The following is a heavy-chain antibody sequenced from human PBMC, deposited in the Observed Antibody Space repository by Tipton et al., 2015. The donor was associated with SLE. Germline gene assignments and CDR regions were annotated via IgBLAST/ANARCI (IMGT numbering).Heavy chain of an antibody. CDR1: GFTYSGYA. D-gene: IGHD3-16*01. CDR3: AGGTGAYFDQ. V-gene: IGHV3-30*02. Sequence: GSLRLSCAASGFTYSGYAMPWVRQAPGKGLEWVAVIRADGSNKDYADSVKGRFTISRDNSKNTLYLQMNRLRVEDTAVYYCAGGTGAYFDQWGQGTLVTVSS. CDR2: IRADGSNK. J-gene: IGHJ4*02.